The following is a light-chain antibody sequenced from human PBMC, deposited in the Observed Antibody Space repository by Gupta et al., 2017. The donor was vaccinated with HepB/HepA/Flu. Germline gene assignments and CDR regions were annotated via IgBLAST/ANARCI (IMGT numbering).Light chain of an antibody. Sequence: ETLMTQSPATLSVSPGERVTLSCRASQSVSRNLAWYQKKPGQAPRLLIYGASTRATGIPARFIGSGSEKEFTLTISSLQSEDFAVYYCQQYDGRPPLTFGGGTKVEIK. CDR2: GAS. V-gene: IGKV3-15*01. J-gene: IGKJ4*01. CDR1: QSVSRN. CDR3: QQYDGRPPLT.